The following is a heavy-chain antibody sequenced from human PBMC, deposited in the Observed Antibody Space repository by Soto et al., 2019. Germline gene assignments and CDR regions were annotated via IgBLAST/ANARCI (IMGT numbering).Heavy chain of an antibody. Sequence: EVQLVESGGGLVQPGGSLRLSCAVSGLTFSNYWMNWVRQAPGKGLVWVSRINSDGSSTDYAASVKGRFTISRDNARNTLYLEMHSLRAEDTALYYCGRGGRIVAAASVDWGQGTLVTVSS. D-gene: IGHD6-25*01. CDR1: GLTFSNYW. V-gene: IGHV3-74*01. CDR2: INSDGSST. CDR3: GRGGRIVAAASVD. J-gene: IGHJ4*02.